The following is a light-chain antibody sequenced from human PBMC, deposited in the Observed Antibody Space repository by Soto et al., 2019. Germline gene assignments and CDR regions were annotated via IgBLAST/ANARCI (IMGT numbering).Light chain of an antibody. CDR2: KGS. Sequence: DVVMTQSPLSLPVTLGQPASISCRSSQSLVSSDGNTYLNWFQQRPGQAPRRLIYKGSKRDSGVPDRFSGSGSGTDFTLTISRVEAEDVGVYYCMQGRHWPPWTFGQGTKVEIK. V-gene: IGKV2-30*01. CDR1: QSLVSSDGNTY. J-gene: IGKJ1*01. CDR3: MQGRHWPPWT.